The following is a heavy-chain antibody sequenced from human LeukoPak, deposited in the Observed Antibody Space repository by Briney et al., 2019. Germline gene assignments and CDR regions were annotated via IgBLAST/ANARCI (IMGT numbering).Heavy chain of an antibody. CDR3: ARIDTGGADC. CDR2: ISYSGST. V-gene: IGHV4-31*03. D-gene: IGHD2-8*02. CDR1: GGSVISGGSY. Sequence: PSETLSLTCTVSGGSVISGGSYWSWIRQHPGKGLEWIGYISYSGSTYYSPSLKSRITISVDTSKNQFSLKLSSVTAADTAVYYCARIDTGGADCWGQGTLVTVSS. J-gene: IGHJ4*02.